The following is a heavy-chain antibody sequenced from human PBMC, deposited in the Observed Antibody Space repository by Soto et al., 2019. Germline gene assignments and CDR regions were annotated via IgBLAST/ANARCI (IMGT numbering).Heavy chain of an antibody. J-gene: IGHJ4*02. CDR2: IYYSGST. CDR3: ARSEDYYDSSGYYGSDFDY. CDR1: GGSISSSSYY. V-gene: IGHV4-39*01. Sequence: PSETLSLTCTVSGGSISSSSYYWGWIRQPPGKGLEWIGSIYYSGSTYYNPSLKSRVTISVDTSKNQFSLKLSSVTAADTAVYYCARSEDYYDSSGYYGSDFDYWGQGTLVTVSS. D-gene: IGHD3-22*01.